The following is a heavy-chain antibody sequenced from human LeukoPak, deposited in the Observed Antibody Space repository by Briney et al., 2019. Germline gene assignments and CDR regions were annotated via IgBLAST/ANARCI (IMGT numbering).Heavy chain of an antibody. J-gene: IGHJ4*02. V-gene: IGHV1-46*01. CDR1: GYTFTGYY. Sequence: ASVKVPCKASGYTFTGYYMHWVRQAPGQGLEWMGIINPSGGSPSYAQKFQGRVSMTKETSTSTVYIELSSLKSEDTAVFYCARDLAMYSPDLDYWGQGTLVTVSS. CDR2: INPSGGSP. D-gene: IGHD1-26*01. CDR3: ARDLAMYSPDLDY.